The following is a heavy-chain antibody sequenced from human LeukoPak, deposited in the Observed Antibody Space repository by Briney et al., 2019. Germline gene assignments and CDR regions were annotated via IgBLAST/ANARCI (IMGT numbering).Heavy chain of an antibody. CDR3: ADSTTGFDY. J-gene: IGHJ4*02. V-gene: IGHV3-23*01. CDR1: GFTFSSYA. D-gene: IGHD4-17*01. Sequence: PGASLRLSCAASGFTFSSYAMTWVRQAPGKGLEWVSGISDSGGSTHYADSVKGRFTISRDNSKNTLCLQMNSLRAEDTAVDYCADSTTGFDYWGQGTLVTVSS. CDR2: ISDSGGST.